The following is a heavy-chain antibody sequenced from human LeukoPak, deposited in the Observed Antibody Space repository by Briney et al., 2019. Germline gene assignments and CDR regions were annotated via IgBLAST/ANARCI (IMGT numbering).Heavy chain of an antibody. CDR2: IIPIFGTA. D-gene: IGHD2-15*01. CDR1: GGTFSSYA. J-gene: IGHJ4*02. CDR3: ARVGHCSGGSCYSGPFDY. Sequence: ASVKVSCKASGGTFSSYAISWVRQAPGQGLEWMGGIIPIFGTANYARKFQGRVTITADESTSTAYMELSSLRSEDTAVYYCARVGHCSGGSCYSGPFDYWGQGTLVTVSS. V-gene: IGHV1-69*13.